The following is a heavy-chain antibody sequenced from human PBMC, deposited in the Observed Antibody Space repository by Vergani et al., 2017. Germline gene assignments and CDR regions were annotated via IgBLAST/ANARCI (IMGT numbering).Heavy chain of an antibody. CDR1: GFTFSSYG. CDR3: AKDWYYYGSGSDY. CDR2: IRYDGSNK. D-gene: IGHD3-10*01. V-gene: IGHV3-30*02. J-gene: IGHJ4*02. Sequence: QVQLVESGGGVVQPGGSLRLSCAASGFTFSSYGMHWVRQAPGKGLEWVAFIRYDGSNKYYADSVKGRFTISRDNSKNTLYLQMNNLRAEDTAVYYCAKDWYYYGSGSDYWGQGTLVTVSS.